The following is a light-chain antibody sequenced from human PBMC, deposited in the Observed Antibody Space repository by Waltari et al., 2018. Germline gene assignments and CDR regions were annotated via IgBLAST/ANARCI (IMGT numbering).Light chain of an antibody. CDR3: KLWGPGFRV. V-gene: IGLV4-69*01. J-gene: IGLJ3*02. CDR2: INSDGSH. CDR1: SGHSSYA. Sequence: QLVLTQSPSASASLGTSVNLTCTLTSGHSSYAIAWHQQKPQKGPRYLMKINSDGSHIKGYGIPDRFSGSSPWAQRYLTISSVQSEDESDYYCKLWGPGFRVFGGGTKVTVL.